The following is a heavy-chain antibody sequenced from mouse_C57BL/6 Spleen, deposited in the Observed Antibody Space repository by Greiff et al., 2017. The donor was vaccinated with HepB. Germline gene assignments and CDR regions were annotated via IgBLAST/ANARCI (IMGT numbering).Heavy chain of an antibody. D-gene: IGHD4-1*01. Sequence: ESGPGLVKPSQSLSLTCSVTGYSITSGYYWNWIRQFPGNKLEWMGYISYDGSNNYNPSLKNRISITRDTSKNQFFLKLNSVTTEDTATYYCARVGRGDFDDWGQGTTLTVSS. CDR3: ARVGRGDFDD. J-gene: IGHJ2*01. V-gene: IGHV3-6*01. CDR1: GYSITSGYY. CDR2: ISYDGSN.